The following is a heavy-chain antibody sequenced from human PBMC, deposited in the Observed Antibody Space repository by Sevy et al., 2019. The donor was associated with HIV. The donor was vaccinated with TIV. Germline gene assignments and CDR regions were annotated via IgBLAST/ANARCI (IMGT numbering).Heavy chain of an antibody. V-gene: IGHV1-69*13. CDR3: ARGGSNGWYYFDY. CDR1: GGTFSRYG. Sequence: ASVKVSCKASGGTFSRYGISWVRQAPGQGLEWMGGFIPILGTVNYAQKFQGRVTITADESTKTAYMELSRLRSEDTAEYYCARGGSNGWYYFDYWGQATLVTVSS. CDR2: FIPILGTV. D-gene: IGHD6-19*01. J-gene: IGHJ4*02.